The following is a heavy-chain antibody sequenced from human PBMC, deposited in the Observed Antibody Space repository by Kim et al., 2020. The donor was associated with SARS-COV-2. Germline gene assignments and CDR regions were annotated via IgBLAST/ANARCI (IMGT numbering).Heavy chain of an antibody. CDR3: AAGAPGH. CDR1: GGSFSDFQ. J-gene: IGHJ1*01. V-gene: IGHV4-34*01. Sequence: SETLSLTCAVYGGSFSDFQWTWIRQTPGKGLEWIGQINHSGSSRYNPSLKSRVSMSVDTSKNQFSRRLSSVTAADTAIYYCAAGAPGHWGQGTLVTVSS. CDR2: INHSGSS.